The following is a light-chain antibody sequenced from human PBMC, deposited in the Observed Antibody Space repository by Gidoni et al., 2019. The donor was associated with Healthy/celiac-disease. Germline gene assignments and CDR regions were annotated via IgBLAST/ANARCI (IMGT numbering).Light chain of an antibody. CDR2: GAS. J-gene: IGKJ4*01. V-gene: IGKV3-20*01. CDR3: QHCGN. CDR1: QSISRSQ. Sequence: EIVLTQSPGTLSLSPGQSATLPGSASQSISRSQLAWYQQKPGQAPRPLMYGASSRATGIPDRFSGRGSGTDVTLTLSRLEPEDFAVYYCQHCGNFGGGTKVE.